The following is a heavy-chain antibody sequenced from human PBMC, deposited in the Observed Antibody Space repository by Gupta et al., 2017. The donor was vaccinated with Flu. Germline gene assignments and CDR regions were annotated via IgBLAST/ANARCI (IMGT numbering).Heavy chain of an antibody. V-gene: IGHV3-23*01. CDR2: ISGSGGST. Sequence: EVQLLESGGGLVQPGGSLRLSCAASGFTFSSYAMSWVRQAPGKGLEWVSAISGSGGSTYYADSVKGRVTISRDNSKNTLYLQMNSLRAEETAVYYCAKLDLSLRWCGEFHPFDYWGEGTLVTVYS. D-gene: IGHD3-10*01. J-gene: IGHJ4*02. CDR1: GFTFSSYA. CDR3: AKLDLSLRWCGEFHPFDY.